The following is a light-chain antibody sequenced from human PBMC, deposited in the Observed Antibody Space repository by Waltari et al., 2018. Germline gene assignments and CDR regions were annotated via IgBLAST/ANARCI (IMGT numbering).Light chain of an antibody. CDR1: TSDVGGYNH. V-gene: IGLV2-14*03. J-gene: IGLJ2*01. CDR3: SSYTSSSTLTVV. Sequence: QSALTQPASVSGSPGQSITISCTGTTSDVGGYNHVSWYQHHPGKAPKPMIYDVSNRPSGIPNRFSGSESGNTASLTISGLQAEDEADYYCSSYTSSSTLTVVFGGGTKVTVL. CDR2: DVS.